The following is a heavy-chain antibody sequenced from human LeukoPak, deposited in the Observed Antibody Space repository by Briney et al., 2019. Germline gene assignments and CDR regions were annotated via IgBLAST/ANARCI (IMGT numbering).Heavy chain of an antibody. D-gene: IGHD6-19*01. V-gene: IGHV3-30-3*01. J-gene: IGHJ3*02. CDR3: ARAALGYSSGWYTFDI. CDR1: RFTFSSYA. CDR2: ISYDGSNK. Sequence: GGSLRLSCAASRFTFSSYAMSWVRQAPGKGLEWVAVISYDGSNKYYVDSVKGRFTISRDNSKNTLYLQMNSLRAEDTAVYYCARAALGYSSGWYTFDIWGQGTMVTVSS.